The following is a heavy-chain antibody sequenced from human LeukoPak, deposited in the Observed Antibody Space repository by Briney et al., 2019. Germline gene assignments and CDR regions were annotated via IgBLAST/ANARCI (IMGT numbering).Heavy chain of an antibody. CDR1: GYSISSGYY. J-gene: IGHJ4*02. CDR3: ARDGDYLMALDS. V-gene: IGHV4-38-2*02. D-gene: IGHD4-17*01. CDR2: IYHSGST. Sequence: SETLSLTCTVSGYSISSGYYWGWIRQPPGKGLEWIGSIYHSGSTYYNPSLKSRVTISVDTSKNQFSLKLSSVTAADTAVYYCARDGDYLMALDSWGQGTLVTVSS.